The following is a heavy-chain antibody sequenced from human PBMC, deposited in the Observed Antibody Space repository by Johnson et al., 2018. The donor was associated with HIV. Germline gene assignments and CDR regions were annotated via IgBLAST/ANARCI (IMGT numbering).Heavy chain of an antibody. V-gene: IGHV3-30*03. J-gene: IGHJ3*02. CDR1: GFTFSNAW. CDR3: ARQYRNSGSRTGAFDI. D-gene: IGHD1-26*01. Sequence: QVQLVESGGGLVKPGGSLRLSCAASGFTFSNAWMSWVRQAPGKGLEWVAFISYDGSNKYYADSVKGRFTISRANSKNTLYLQINSLRAEDTAVYYCARQYRNSGSRTGAFDIWGQGTMVTVSS. CDR2: ISYDGSNK.